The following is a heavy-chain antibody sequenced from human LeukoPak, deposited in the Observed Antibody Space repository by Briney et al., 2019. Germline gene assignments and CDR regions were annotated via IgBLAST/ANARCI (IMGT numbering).Heavy chain of an antibody. CDR3: ARATGYSYGPHYYYYYMDV. D-gene: IGHD5-18*01. Sequence: GGSLSLSCAASGFTFSSYWMHWVRQAPGKGLVWVSRINSDGSSTSYADSVKGRFTISRDNAKNTLYLQMNSLRAEDTAVYYCARATGYSYGPHYYYYYMDVWGKGTTVTVSS. V-gene: IGHV3-74*01. CDR1: GFTFSSYW. CDR2: INSDGSST. J-gene: IGHJ6*03.